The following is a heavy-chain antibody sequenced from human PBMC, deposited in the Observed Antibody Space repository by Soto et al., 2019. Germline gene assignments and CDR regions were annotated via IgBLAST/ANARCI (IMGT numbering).Heavy chain of an antibody. V-gene: IGHV4-4*02. J-gene: IGHJ4*02. CDR2: IYHSGST. CDR3: ARHSGSYFRDY. D-gene: IGHD1-26*01. Sequence: QVQLQESGPGLVKPSGTLSLTCAVSGDSISSSNWWSWVRQPPGKGLEWIGEIYHSGSTNYNPSLESRVTTAVDKSKNQFTVNLSSVSAEATAVYYCARHSGSYFRDYWGQGTLVTVSS. CDR1: GDSISSSNW.